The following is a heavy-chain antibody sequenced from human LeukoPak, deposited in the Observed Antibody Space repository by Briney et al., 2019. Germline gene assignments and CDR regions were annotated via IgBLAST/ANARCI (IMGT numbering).Heavy chain of an antibody. Sequence: GGSLRLSCAASKFTFSSSAMSWVRQAPGKGLEWVSAISGGGSSTYYADSVKGRFTISRDNSKNTLYLQMNSLRAEDTAVYYCAKEHGAAAGTAFDYWGQGTLVTVSS. CDR3: AKEHGAAAGTAFDY. CDR1: KFTFSSSA. J-gene: IGHJ4*02. V-gene: IGHV3-23*01. D-gene: IGHD6-13*01. CDR2: ISGGGSST.